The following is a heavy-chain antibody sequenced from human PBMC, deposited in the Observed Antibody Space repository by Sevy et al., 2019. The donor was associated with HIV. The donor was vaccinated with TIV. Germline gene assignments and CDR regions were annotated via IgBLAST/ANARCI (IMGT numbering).Heavy chain of an antibody. Sequence: GGSLRLSCAASGFTFSSYGMQWVRRAPGKGLEWVALTWYDGSTKFYADSVKGRFTISRDNSKNILSLQMNSLRADDTAVYYCARVRSIYVDTTHYYAMDVWGQGTTVTVSS. V-gene: IGHV3-33*01. CDR3: ARVRSIYVDTTHYYAMDV. D-gene: IGHD5-18*01. CDR1: GFTFSSYG. J-gene: IGHJ6*02. CDR2: TWYDGSTK.